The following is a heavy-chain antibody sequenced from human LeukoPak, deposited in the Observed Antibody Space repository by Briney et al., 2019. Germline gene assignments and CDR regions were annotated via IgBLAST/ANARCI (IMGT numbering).Heavy chain of an antibody. CDR3: ARGPDYDIIADYFAY. J-gene: IGHJ4*02. D-gene: IGHD3-9*01. CDR2: ISYDGSNK. Sequence: GGSMRLSCAAYAFTFSNYALQWVRQAAGKGLEWVAVISYDGSNKFYADFVRGRFTIARDNSENPLFLQMNSLRPEHTAVYYRARGPDYDIIADYFAYGREATLVSV. V-gene: IGHV3-30*04. CDR1: AFTFSNYA.